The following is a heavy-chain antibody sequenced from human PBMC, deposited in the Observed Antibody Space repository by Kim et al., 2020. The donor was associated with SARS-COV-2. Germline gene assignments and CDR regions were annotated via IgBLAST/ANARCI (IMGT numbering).Heavy chain of an antibody. CDR2: WYS. Sequence: WYSDSAVSLKSRVTINPDTSKNQYSLHLNSVTPEDTAVYFCARGTSRYFDPWGQGTLVTVSS. D-gene: IGHD1-20*01. J-gene: IGHJ5*02. V-gene: IGHV6-1*01. CDR3: ARGTSRYFDP.